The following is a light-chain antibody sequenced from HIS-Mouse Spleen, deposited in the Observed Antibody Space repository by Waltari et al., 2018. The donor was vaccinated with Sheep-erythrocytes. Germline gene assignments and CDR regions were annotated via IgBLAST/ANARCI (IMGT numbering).Light chain of an antibody. CDR1: SSNIGSNY. CDR2: RNK. V-gene: IGLV1-47*01. CDR3: AAWDDSLSGPV. J-gene: IGLJ3*02. Sequence: QSMLTQPPSASGTPGQRVTISCSGSSSNIGSNYVYWYQQLPGTAPKLLIYRNKQRPAGVPDRFSGSKSGTSASLAISGLRSEDEADYYCAAWDDSLSGPVFGGGTKLTVL.